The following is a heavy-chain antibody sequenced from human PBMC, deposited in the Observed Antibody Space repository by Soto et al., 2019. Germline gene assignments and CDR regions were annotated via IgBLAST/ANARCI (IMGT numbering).Heavy chain of an antibody. CDR3: ARDRHLGITIFGVVTDHDAFDI. V-gene: IGHV1-46*01. D-gene: IGHD3-3*01. J-gene: IGHJ3*02. CDR2: INPSGGST. CDR1: GCTFTGYY. Sequence: GDSVKASCRASGCTFTGYYMHWVRQAPEQGLEWMGIINPSGGSTSYAQKFQGRVTMTRDTSTSTVYMELSSLRSEDTAVYYCARDRHLGITIFGVVTDHDAFDIWGQGTMVTVSS.